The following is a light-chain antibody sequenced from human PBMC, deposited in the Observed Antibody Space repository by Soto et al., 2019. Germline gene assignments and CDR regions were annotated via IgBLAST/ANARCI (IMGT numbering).Light chain of an antibody. CDR3: SSYPSSITPYV. Sequence: QSVLTQPASVSGSPGQAITISCTGTITDIGAYTYVSWYQQHPGTAPKLLIYGVSSRPSGVSNRFSGSKSGNAAYLTISGLQADDEAEYSCSSYPSSITPYVFGTGTKVTVL. J-gene: IGLJ1*01. CDR2: GVS. CDR1: ITDIGAYTY. V-gene: IGLV2-14*01.